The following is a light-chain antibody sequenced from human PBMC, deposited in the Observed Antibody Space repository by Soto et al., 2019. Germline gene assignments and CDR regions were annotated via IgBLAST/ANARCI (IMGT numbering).Light chain of an antibody. J-gene: IGKJ4*01. Sequence: DIQMTQSPSSLSASVGDRVTITCQASQDIRNYLNWYQQKPGQAPKLLIYDASNLETGVPSRFSGSGSGTDFTFTINSLQPEDIATYYCQQYDNRLTFGGGTKVEIK. CDR1: QDIRNY. CDR2: DAS. V-gene: IGKV1-33*01. CDR3: QQYDNRLT.